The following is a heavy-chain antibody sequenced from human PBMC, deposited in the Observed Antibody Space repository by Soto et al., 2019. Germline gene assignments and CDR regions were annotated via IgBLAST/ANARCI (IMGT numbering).Heavy chain of an antibody. V-gene: IGHV4-39*01. Sequence: QLQLLESGPGLVKPSETLSLTCTVSGGSISSSDYYWGWIRQPPGKGLEWIGSIYYSGSTYYNPSLKSRVTISVDTSKNHFSLRLSSVTAADTAVYYCARHLGYSSSWSMGFERWGQGALVTVSS. CDR2: IYYSGST. CDR1: GGSISSSDYY. D-gene: IGHD6-13*01. J-gene: IGHJ4*02. CDR3: ARHLGYSSSWSMGFER.